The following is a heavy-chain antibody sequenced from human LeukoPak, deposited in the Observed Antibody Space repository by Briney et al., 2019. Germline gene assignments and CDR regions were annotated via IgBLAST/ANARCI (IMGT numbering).Heavy chain of an antibody. CDR1: GGSFSGYY. Sequence: KTSETLSLTCAVYGGSFSGYYWSWIRQPPGKGLEWIGYIYYSGSTNYNPSLKSRVTISVDTSKNQFSLKLSSVTAADTAVYYCARVADYYDSSGYYPIDYWGQGTLVTVSS. J-gene: IGHJ4*02. V-gene: IGHV4-59*01. CDR3: ARVADYYDSSGYYPIDY. CDR2: IYYSGST. D-gene: IGHD3-22*01.